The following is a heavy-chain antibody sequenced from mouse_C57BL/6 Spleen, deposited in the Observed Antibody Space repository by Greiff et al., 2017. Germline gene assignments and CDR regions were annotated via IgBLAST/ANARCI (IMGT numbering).Heavy chain of an antibody. Sequence: EVQLVESGGGLVKPGGSLKLSCAASGFTFSDYGMHWVRQAPEKGLEWVAYISSGSSTIYYADTVKGRFTISRDNAKNTLFLQMTSLRSVDTAMYYCARPPTGSLAWFAYWGQGTLVTVSA. J-gene: IGHJ3*01. CDR2: ISSGSSTI. V-gene: IGHV5-17*01. CDR1: GFTFSDYG. D-gene: IGHD1-1*02. CDR3: ARPPTGSLAWFAY.